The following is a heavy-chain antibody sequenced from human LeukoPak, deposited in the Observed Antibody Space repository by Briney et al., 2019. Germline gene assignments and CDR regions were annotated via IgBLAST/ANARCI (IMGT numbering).Heavy chain of an antibody. Sequence: ASVKVSCKASGGTFSSYAISWVRQAPGQGLEWMGGIIPIFGTANYAQKFQGRVTITTDESTSTAYMELSSLRSEDTAVYYCVRGGSSGELPLYYFDYWGQGTLVTVSS. CDR3: VRGGSSGELPLYYFDY. J-gene: IGHJ4*02. D-gene: IGHD1-26*01. CDR1: GGTFSSYA. CDR2: IIPIFGTA. V-gene: IGHV1-69*05.